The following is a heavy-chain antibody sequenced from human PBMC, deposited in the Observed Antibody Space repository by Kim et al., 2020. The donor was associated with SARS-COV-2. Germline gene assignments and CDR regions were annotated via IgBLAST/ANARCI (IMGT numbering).Heavy chain of an antibody. D-gene: IGHD6-13*01. CDR1: GFTFSSYS. CDR2: ISSSSSYI. J-gene: IGHJ4*02. Sequence: GGSLRLSCAASGFTFSSYSMNWVRQAPWKGLEWVSSISSSSSYIYYADSVKGRFTISRDNAKNSLYLQMNSLRAEDTAVYYCARGIAAAGTQNFDYWGQGTLVTVSS. CDR3: ARGIAAAGTQNFDY. V-gene: IGHV3-21*01.